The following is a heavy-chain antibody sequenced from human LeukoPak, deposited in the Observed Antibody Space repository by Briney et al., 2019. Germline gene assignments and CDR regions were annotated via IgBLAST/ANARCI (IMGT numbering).Heavy chain of an antibody. CDR1: GDSTSSDRYY. Sequence: PSETLSLTCTVSGDSTSSDRYYGGWVRQPPGKGLEWIGNIYYSGSTYYNPSLKSRVTMSVDTSKNQFFLKLSSVTAADTAVYYCARGYYYDSSGYLNWFDPWGQGTLVTVSS. D-gene: IGHD3-22*01. CDR3: ARGYYYDSSGYLNWFDP. J-gene: IGHJ5*02. V-gene: IGHV4-39*01. CDR2: IYYSGST.